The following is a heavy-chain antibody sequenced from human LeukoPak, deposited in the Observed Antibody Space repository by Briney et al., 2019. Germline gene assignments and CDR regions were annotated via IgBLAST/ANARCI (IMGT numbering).Heavy chain of an antibody. CDR2: ISSSGSTI. D-gene: IGHD1-26*01. CDR3: ARVSSGSYALDY. CDR1: GFTFSSYE. V-gene: IGHV3-48*03. Sequence: GGSLRLXCAASGFTFSSYEMNWVRQAPGKGLEWVSYISSSGSTIYYADSVKGRFTISRDNAKNSLYLQMNSLRAEDTAVYYCARVSSGSYALDYWGQGTLVTVSS. J-gene: IGHJ4*02.